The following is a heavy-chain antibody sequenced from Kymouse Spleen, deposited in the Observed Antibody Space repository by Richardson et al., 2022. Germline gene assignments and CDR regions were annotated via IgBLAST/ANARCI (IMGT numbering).Heavy chain of an antibody. V-gene: IGHV4-39*01. J-gene: IGHJ6*02. CDR2: IYYSGST. CDR1: GGSISSSSYY. Sequence: QLQLQESGPGLVKPSETLSLTCTVSGGSISSSSYYWGWIRQPPGKGLEWIGSIYYSGSTYYNPSLKSRVTISVDTSKNQFSLKLSSVTAADTAVYYCARKGLSVAGTYYYGMDVWGQGTTVTVSS. D-gene: IGHD6-19*01. CDR3: ARKGLSVAGTYYYGMDV.